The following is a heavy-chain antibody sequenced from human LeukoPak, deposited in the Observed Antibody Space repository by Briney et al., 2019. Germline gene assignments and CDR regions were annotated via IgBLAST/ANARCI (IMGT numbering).Heavy chain of an antibody. D-gene: IGHD2-2*01. J-gene: IGHJ5*02. CDR2: IYYSGRT. CDR1: GGSISSDY. Sequence: SGTLSLTCTVSGGSISSDYWSWIRQPPGKGLEWIGYIYYSGRTNYTPSLKSRVTISVDTSKNQFSLKLSSVTAADTAVYYCAREVGDCSSTSCYGNWFDPWGQGTLVTVSS. CDR3: AREVGDCSSTSCYGNWFDP. V-gene: IGHV4-59*01.